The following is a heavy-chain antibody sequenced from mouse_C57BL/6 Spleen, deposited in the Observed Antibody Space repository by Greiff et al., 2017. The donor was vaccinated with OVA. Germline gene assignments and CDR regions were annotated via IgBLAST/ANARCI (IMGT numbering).Heavy chain of an antibody. Sequence: QVQLQQPGAELVRPGSSVKLSCKASGYTFTSYWMDWVKQRPGQGLEWIGNIYPSDSETHYNQKFKDKATLTVDKSSSTAYMQLSSLTSEDSAVYYCARSWRGLLQDYWGQGTTLTVSS. CDR3: ARSWRGLLQDY. J-gene: IGHJ2*01. V-gene: IGHV1-61*01. CDR1: GYTFTSYW. D-gene: IGHD2-3*01. CDR2: IYPSDSET.